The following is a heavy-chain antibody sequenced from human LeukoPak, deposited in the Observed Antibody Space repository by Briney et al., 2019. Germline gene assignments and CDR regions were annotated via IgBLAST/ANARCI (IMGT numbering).Heavy chain of an antibody. CDR2: ISSSSSYI. Sequence: PGGSLRLSCAASGFTFSSYSMNWVRQAPGKGLEWVSSISSSSSYIYYADSVKGRFTISRDNAKNTLYLQMNSLRAEDTAVYYCARKDTAMVEGFDYWGQGTLVTVSS. CDR1: GFTFSSYS. V-gene: IGHV3-21*01. D-gene: IGHD5-18*01. CDR3: ARKDTAMVEGFDY. J-gene: IGHJ4*02.